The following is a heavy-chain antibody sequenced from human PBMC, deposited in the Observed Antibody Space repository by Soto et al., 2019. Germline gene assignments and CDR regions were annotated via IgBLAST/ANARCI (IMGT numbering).Heavy chain of an antibody. D-gene: IGHD3-3*01. V-gene: IGHV3-30*03. CDR1: GFTFSRYG. CDR3: ARSSGVPTPDFDY. Sequence: GGSLRLSCVASGFTFSRYGIHWVRQAPGKGLEWVAVMSFDGTNKYYADSVKGRFTISRDNSKNTVYLEMDSLRADDTAVYYCARSSGVPTPDFDYWGQGTLVTVSS. J-gene: IGHJ4*02. CDR2: MSFDGTNK.